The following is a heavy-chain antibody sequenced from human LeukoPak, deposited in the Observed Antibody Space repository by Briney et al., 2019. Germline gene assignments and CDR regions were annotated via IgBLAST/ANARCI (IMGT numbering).Heavy chain of an antibody. V-gene: IGHV5-51*01. CDR2: IYPGDSDT. CDR3: ARTKVAATKDFDY. CDR1: GYSFTSYW. D-gene: IGHD6-19*01. Sequence: GESLKISCKGSGYSFTSYWIGWVRQMPGKGLEWMGIIYPGDSDTRYSPSFQGQVTISADKSISTAYMQWSSLKASDTAMYYCARTKVAATKDFDYWGQGTLVTVSS. J-gene: IGHJ4*02.